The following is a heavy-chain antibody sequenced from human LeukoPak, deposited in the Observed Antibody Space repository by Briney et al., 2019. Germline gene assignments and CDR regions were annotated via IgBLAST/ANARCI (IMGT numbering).Heavy chain of an antibody. J-gene: IGHJ5*02. CDR2: INQSGST. CDR3: AVSLYSSGWYRSNWFDP. CDR1: GGSFSGYY. V-gene: IGHV4-34*01. D-gene: IGHD6-19*01. Sequence: SETLSLTCAVYGGSFSGYYWSWIRQPPGKGLEWIGEINQSGSTNYNPSLKSRVTISVDTSKNQFSLKLSSVAAADTAVHYCAVSLYSSGWYRSNWFDPWGQGTLVTVSS.